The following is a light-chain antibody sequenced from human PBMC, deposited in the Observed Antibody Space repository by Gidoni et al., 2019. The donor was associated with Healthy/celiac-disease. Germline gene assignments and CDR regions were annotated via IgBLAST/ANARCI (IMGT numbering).Light chain of an antibody. J-gene: IGKJ2*01. CDR2: AAS. CDR1: QGVRND. V-gene: IGKV1-17*01. Sequence: DIQMTQSPSSLSASVGDRVTITCRASQGVRNDVSCYQQIPGRAPKRLIYAASTLHSGVPSRFSGSGFGTEFTLTISRLQPEDFAIYYCLQHNTYPPYTFGQGTKLEIK. CDR3: LQHNTYPPYT.